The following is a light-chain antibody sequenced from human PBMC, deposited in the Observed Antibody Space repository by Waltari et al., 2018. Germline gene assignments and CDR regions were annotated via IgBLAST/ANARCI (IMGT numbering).Light chain of an antibody. CDR1: QSVRKY. Sequence: IVLTQYPGTLSLSPGERATISCRASQSVRKYLAWYQQKPGQATRLLIYDASTRATGIPDRFSGSGWGTNFSLTISRLEPEDFAVYYCQKYGTLPATFGQGTKVQ. CDR2: DAS. J-gene: IGKJ1*01. CDR3: QKYGTLPAT. V-gene: IGKV3-20*01.